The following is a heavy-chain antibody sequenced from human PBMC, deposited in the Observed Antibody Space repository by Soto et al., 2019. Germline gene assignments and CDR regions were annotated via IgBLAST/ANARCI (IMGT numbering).Heavy chain of an antibody. J-gene: IGHJ4*02. V-gene: IGHV4-34*01. D-gene: IGHD3-3*01. CDR3: ARVCRRRGITIFGVVSYYFDY. Sequence: QVQLQQWGAGLLKPSETLSLTCAVYGGSFSGYYWSWIRQPPGKGLEWIGEINHSGSTNYNPSLKSRVTISVDTSKNQFSLKLSSVTAADTAVYYCARVCRRRGITIFGVVSYYFDYWGQGTLVTVSS. CDR2: INHSGST. CDR1: GGSFSGYY.